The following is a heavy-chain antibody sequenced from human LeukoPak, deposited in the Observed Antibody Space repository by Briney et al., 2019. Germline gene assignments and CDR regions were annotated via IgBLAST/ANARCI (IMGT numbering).Heavy chain of an antibody. CDR2: INPSGGST. CDR3: ARDLIAAAGKEMDY. CDR1: GYTFTSYY. J-gene: IGHJ4*02. D-gene: IGHD6-13*01. V-gene: IGHV1-46*01. Sequence: GASVKVSCKASGYTFTSYYMHWVRQAPGQGLEWMGIINPSGGSTSYAQKFQGRVTITRDTSASTAYMELSSLRSEDTAVYYCARDLIAAAGKEMDYWGQGTLVTVSS.